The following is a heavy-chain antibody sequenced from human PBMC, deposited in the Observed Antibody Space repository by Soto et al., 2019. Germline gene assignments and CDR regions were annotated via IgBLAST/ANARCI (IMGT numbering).Heavy chain of an antibody. V-gene: IGHV3-74*01. CDR1: GFTFSSYW. CDR3: ARAHYYYGRDV. J-gene: IGHJ6*02. CDR2: INSDGIST. Sequence: GGSLRLSGAASGFTFSSYWIHWVRQAPWKGLVWVSRINSDGISTSYADSVKGRFTISRDNAKNTLYLQMNSLRAEDTAVYYCARAHYYYGRDVGGQGTTVTGSS.